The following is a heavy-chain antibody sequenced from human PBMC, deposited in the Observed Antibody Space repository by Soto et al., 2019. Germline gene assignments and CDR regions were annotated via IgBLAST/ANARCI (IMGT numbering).Heavy chain of an antibody. Sequence: GSLRLSCAASGFSFSSYGMSWVRQAPERGLEWVSGISDSGGLTYNADSVKGRFTISRDNSKNTLYLQMNSLRAEDTALYYCARRAFGSSRSFDIWGQGTMVTVSS. CDR1: GFSFSSYG. D-gene: IGHD6-6*01. CDR3: ARRAFGSSRSFDI. J-gene: IGHJ3*02. CDR2: ISDSGGLT. V-gene: IGHV3-23*01.